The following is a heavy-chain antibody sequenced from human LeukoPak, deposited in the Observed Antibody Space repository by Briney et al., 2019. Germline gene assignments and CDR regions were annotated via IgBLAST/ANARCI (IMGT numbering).Heavy chain of an antibody. CDR3: PRPGPAYGSGIIPPVNWFAP. Sequence: PSETLSLTCTVSGGSISSYYWTWIRQPAGKGLEWIGRIYTSGSTNYNPSLKSRVTMSLDTSKNRFSLKLRSVTAADTAVYYCPRPGPAYGSGIIPPVNWFAPWGKGPLFT. D-gene: IGHD3-10*01. CDR2: IYTSGST. CDR1: GGSISSYY. V-gene: IGHV4-4*07. J-gene: IGHJ5*02.